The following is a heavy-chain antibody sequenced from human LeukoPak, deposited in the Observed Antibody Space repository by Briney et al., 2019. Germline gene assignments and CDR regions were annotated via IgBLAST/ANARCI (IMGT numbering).Heavy chain of an antibody. CDR2: IYSGGST. CDR1: GFTVSNNY. CDR3: ARVSLLDY. Sequence: QSGGSLRLSCVVSGFTVSNNYMSWVRQAPRKGLEWVSVIYSGGSTYYADSVEGRFTISRDNSKNTLFLQMNSLRAEDTAVYYCARVSLLDYWGQGTLVTVSS. J-gene: IGHJ4*02. V-gene: IGHV3-53*01.